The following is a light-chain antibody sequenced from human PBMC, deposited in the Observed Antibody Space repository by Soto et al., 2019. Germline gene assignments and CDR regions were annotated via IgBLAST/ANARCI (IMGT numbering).Light chain of an antibody. CDR2: EVN. CDR3: NSYTSINTLV. V-gene: IGLV2-14*01. CDR1: SSDVGGFNY. Sequence: QSVLTQPASVSGSPGQSITISCTGTSSDVGGFNYVSWFQQHPGKAPKLMIYEVNSRPSGVSDRFSGPKSGNTASLTISGLQPEDEADYYCNSYTSINTLVFGTGTKVTVL. J-gene: IGLJ1*01.